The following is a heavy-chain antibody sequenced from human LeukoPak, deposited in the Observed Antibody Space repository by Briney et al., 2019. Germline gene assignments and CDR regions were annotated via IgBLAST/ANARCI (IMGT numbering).Heavy chain of an antibody. J-gene: IGHJ4*02. CDR3: ARKDITGTAYDY. CDR1: GYTFTSYD. Sequence: GASVKVSCKASGYTFTSYDINWVRQATGQGLEWMGWMNPNSGNTGYAQKFQDRVTMTRNTSISTAYMELSSLRSEDTAVYYCARKDITGTAYDYWGQGTLVTVSS. D-gene: IGHD1-20*01. V-gene: IGHV1-8*01. CDR2: MNPNSGNT.